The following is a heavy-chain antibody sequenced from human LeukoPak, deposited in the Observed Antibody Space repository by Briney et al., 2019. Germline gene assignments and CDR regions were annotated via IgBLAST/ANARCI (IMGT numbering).Heavy chain of an antibody. J-gene: IGHJ4*02. D-gene: IGHD1-7*01. CDR3: AKVRVVFNWNYAYYFDY. V-gene: IGHV3-30*02. CDR2: IRYDGSNK. CDR1: GFTFSSYG. Sequence: GGSLRLSCAASGFTFSSYGMHWVRQAPGKGLEWVAFIRYDGSNKYYADSVKGRFTISRDNSKNTLYLQMNSLRAEDTAVYYCAKVRVVFNWNYAYYFDYWGQGTLVTVSS.